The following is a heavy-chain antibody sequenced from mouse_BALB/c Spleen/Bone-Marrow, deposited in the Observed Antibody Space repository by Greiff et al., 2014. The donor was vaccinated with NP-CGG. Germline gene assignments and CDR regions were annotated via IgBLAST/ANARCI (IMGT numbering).Heavy chain of an antibody. CDR1: GFTFSGYG. V-gene: IGHV5-6-3*01. J-gene: IGHJ2*01. D-gene: IGHD3-3*01. CDR2: ISGSGSST. CDR3: ARGRDWFDY. Sequence: DVKLVESGEGLVQPGGSLKLSCAASGFTFSGYGMSWVRQAPDKGLELVATISGSGSSTYYPDSVKGRFTISRDNARNTLYLQMSSLKSEDTAMYYCARGRDWFDYWGQGTTLTVSS.